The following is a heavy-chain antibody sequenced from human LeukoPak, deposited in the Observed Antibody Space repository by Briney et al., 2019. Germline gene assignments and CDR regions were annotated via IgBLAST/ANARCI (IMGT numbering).Heavy chain of an antibody. J-gene: IGHJ5*02. CDR1: GFTFSSYA. D-gene: IGHD3-16*01. CDR3: ARVHLGEGDWFDP. V-gene: IGHV3-23*01. CDR2: ISGSGGST. Sequence: GGSLRLSCAASGFTFSSYAMSWVRQAPGKGLEWVSAISGSGGSTYYADSVKGRFTISRDNSKNTLYLQMDSLGAEDTAVYYCARVHLGEGDWFDPWGQGTLVTVSS.